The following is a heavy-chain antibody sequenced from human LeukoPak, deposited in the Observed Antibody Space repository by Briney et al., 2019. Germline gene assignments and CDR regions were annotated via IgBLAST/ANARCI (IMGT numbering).Heavy chain of an antibody. CDR3: ASQGGAMGGHDGWIDY. CDR2: ISDASTYI. J-gene: IGHJ4*02. V-gene: IGHV3-21*01. D-gene: IGHD1-1*01. Sequence: GGSLRLSCAASGSTFNKYSMNWVRQAPGKGLEWVSSISDASTYIFYADSVKGRSTISRDNAKNSLYLQMNSLRAEDTAVYYCASQGGAMGGHDGWIDYWGQGTLVTVSS. CDR1: GSTFNKYS.